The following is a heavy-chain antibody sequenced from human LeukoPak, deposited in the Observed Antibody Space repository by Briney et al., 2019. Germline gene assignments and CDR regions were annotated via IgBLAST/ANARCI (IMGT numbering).Heavy chain of an antibody. Sequence: GGSLRLSCAASGFTFSKYWMLWVRQAPGKGQESVSRINTDGTVTTYADSVKGRFTVSRDNADNTMFLQMNNVRDEDTAVYYCATKQWLAPPPDSWGQGTPVTVSS. V-gene: IGHV3-74*01. CDR3: ATKQWLAPPPDS. CDR1: GFTFSKYW. D-gene: IGHD6-19*01. CDR2: INTDGTVT. J-gene: IGHJ4*02.